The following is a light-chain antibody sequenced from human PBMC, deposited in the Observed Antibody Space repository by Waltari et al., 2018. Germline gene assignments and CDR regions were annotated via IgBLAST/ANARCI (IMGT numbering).Light chain of an antibody. Sequence: QSALTQPASVSGSPGQSITISCTGTNRDVGSYDSVSWYQQSPGKAPKLLIYEVNNRPSGVSSRFSGSKSGNTASLTISGLQADDEADYYCSSYRSTSTLYVFGTGTKVTVL. CDR3: SSYRSTSTLYV. CDR1: NRDVGSYDS. V-gene: IGLV2-14*01. J-gene: IGLJ1*01. CDR2: EVN.